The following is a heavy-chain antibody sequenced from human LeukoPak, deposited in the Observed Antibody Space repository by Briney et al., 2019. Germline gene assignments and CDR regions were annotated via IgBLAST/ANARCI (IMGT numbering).Heavy chain of an antibody. CDR2: IIGSSGST. V-gene: IGHV3-23*01. CDR3: AKGAYDYIEIAYFEY. CDR1: GLSFNNYA. J-gene: IGHJ4*02. Sequence: GGSLRLSCVASGLSFNNYAMSWVRQAPGKGLEWVSLIIGSSGSTFYADSVKGRFTISRDKSKNTLYLQMNSLRAEDTAVYYCAKGAYDYIEIAYFEYWGQGSLVTVSS. D-gene: IGHD5-12*01.